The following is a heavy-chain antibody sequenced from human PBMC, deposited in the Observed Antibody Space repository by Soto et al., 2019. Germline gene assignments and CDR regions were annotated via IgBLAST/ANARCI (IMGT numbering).Heavy chain of an antibody. Sequence: GGSLRLSCAASGFTFSSYSMNWVRQAPGKGLEWVSYISSSSSTIHYADSVKGRFTISRDNAKNSLYLQMNSLRAEDTAVYYCARISLYGSGSTNWFDPWGQGTLVTVSS. V-gene: IGHV3-48*01. CDR2: ISSSSSTI. CDR1: GFTFSSYS. J-gene: IGHJ5*02. D-gene: IGHD3-10*01. CDR3: ARISLYGSGSTNWFDP.